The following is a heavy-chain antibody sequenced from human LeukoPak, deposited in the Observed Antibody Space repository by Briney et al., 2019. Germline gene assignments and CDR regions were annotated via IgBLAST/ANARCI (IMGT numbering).Heavy chain of an antibody. D-gene: IGHD2-15*01. CDR2: ISGRSSIK. V-gene: IGHV3-48*01. CDR3: ARERIGGSKYSYWYFDL. J-gene: IGHJ2*01. Sequence: GGSLRLSCAASGFVFSSHSMNWVRQAPGKGLEWISYISGRSSIKYYADSLKDRFTISRDNAKNSLSLQINSLRAEDTAVYYCARERIGGSKYSYWYFDLWGRGTLVTVSS. CDR1: GFVFSSHS.